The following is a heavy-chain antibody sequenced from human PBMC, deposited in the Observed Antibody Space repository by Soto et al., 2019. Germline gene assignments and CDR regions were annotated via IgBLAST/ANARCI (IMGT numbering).Heavy chain of an antibody. CDR2: IWEDGSNE. CDR3: VTSSGYH. CDR1: GFSFSDYG. D-gene: IGHD6-25*01. V-gene: IGHV3-33*01. Sequence: QVQLVESGGGVVQPGRSVRLSCAASGFSFSDYGMNWVRQAPHKGLELVATIWEDGSNEYYVDSVKGRFTISRENSQNTLFLQMHSLRVEDTDMYYCVTSSGYHWGQGTLVTVSS. J-gene: IGHJ5*02.